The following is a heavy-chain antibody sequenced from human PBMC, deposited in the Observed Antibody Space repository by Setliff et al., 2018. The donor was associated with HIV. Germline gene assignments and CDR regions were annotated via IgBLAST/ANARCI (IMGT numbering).Heavy chain of an antibody. CDR2: VYNSGIT. J-gene: IGHJ5*02. CDR1: TDSFSNSGFY. CDR3: ATCRHRPSNWFDP. Sequence: PSETLSLTCTVSTDSFSNSGFYWGWVRQHPGRGLEWIGSVYNSGITFKNPSLKSRVTISVDRSGNQFSLRLTSVTAADTAVYYCATCRHRPSNWFDPLGQGTVVTVSS. V-gene: IGHV4-39*07.